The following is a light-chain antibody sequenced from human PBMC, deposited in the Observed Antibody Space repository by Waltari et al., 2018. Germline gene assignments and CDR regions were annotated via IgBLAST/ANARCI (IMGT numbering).Light chain of an antibody. J-gene: IGKJ4*01. CDR1: HVICSF. Sequence: DIQMTQSPSSLSASVGDRVAITCRASHVICSFLAWYHQRPGKAPKLLIYAASTLQSGVPSRFSGSGSGTHFILTISSLQPEDVGTYYCQEYDSDPPLTFGGGTRVEIK. V-gene: IGKV1-27*01. CDR3: QEYDSDPPLT. CDR2: AAS.